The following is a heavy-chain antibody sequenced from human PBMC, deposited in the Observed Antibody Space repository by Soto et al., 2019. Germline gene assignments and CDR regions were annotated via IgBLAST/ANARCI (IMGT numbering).Heavy chain of an antibody. CDR2: ISGSGDGT. V-gene: IGHV3-23*01. J-gene: IGHJ6*02. D-gene: IGHD2-8*01. CDR1: GFTVNSHA. CDR3: TKSRRGILMVYGFGGMDV. Sequence: GESLKISCAASGFTVNSHAMSWVRQAPGKGLEWVASISGSGDGTYYGDSVKGRFTISRDSSSSTLYLQMNNLRGEDTAVYFCTKSRRGILMVYGFGGMDVWGQGTTVTVSS.